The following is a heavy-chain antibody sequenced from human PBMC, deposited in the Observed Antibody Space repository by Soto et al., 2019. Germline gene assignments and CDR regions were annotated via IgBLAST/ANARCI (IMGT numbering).Heavy chain of an antibody. V-gene: IGHV4-39*01. CDR2: IYYSGST. CDR1: GGSISSSSYY. CDR3: ARRGRVAGWFDP. Sequence: QLQLQESGPGLVKPSETLSLTCTVSGGSISSSSYYWGWIRQPPGKGLEWIGSIYYSGSTYYNPSLKSRVTISVDTSKNQFSLKLSPVTAGDTAVYCCARRGRVAGWFDPWGQGTLVTVSS. D-gene: IGHD2-15*01. J-gene: IGHJ5*02.